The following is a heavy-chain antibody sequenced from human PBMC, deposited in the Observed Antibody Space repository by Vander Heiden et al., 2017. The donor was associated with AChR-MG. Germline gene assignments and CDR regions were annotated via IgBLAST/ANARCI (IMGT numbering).Heavy chain of an antibody. CDR1: GFTFRSCT. Sequence: EVHLVESGGGLVNIGGSVRLSGAASGFTFRSCTMNWVRQAPGRGLEWVSSIDSTSTYRLYADSVRGRFTVSRDNAENSVFLQMNSLRDDDTAVYYCARFETNQYTTANSFDIWGQGTMVTVSS. CDR2: IDSTSTYR. J-gene: IGHJ3*02. D-gene: IGHD2-2*02. V-gene: IGHV3-21*01. CDR3: ARFETNQYTTANSFDI.